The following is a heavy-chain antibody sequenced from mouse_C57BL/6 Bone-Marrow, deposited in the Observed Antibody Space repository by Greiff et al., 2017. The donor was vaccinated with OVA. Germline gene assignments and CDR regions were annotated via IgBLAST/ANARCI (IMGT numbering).Heavy chain of an antibody. CDR1: GYTFTSYD. Sequence: QVQLKESGPELVKPGASVKLSCKASGYTFTSYDINWVKQRPGQGLEWIGWIYPRDGSTKSTEKFKGKAPFTVATSSSTAYMELHSLTSEDAAVYFCARCPFAYWGQGTLVTVSA. CDR2: IYPRDGST. V-gene: IGHV1-85*01. J-gene: IGHJ3*01. CDR3: ARCPFAY.